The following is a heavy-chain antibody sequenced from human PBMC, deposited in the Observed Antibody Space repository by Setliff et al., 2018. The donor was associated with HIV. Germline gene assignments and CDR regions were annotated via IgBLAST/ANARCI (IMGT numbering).Heavy chain of an antibody. CDR3: TRVGTYGVAGWFDP. Sequence: SETLSLTCAVSGGSISSSDWWSWVRQPPGKGLEWIGEINYSVTTYYNPSLKSRVTISVDTSKNQFSLKLSSVTAADTAMYYCTRVGTYGVAGWFDPWGQGSLVTVSS. J-gene: IGHJ5*02. V-gene: IGHV4-4*02. D-gene: IGHD3-16*01. CDR2: INYSVTT. CDR1: GGSISSSDW.